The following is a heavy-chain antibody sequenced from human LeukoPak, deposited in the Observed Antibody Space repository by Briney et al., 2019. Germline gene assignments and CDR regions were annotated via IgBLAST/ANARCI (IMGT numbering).Heavy chain of an antibody. CDR2: ISGSGGGT. V-gene: IGHV3-23*01. J-gene: IGHJ5*01. CDR1: GFTFSSYA. CDR3: AKYAVAGADNWFDS. D-gene: IGHD6-19*01. Sequence: GGSLRLSCAASGFTFSSYAMSWVRQAPGQGQEWFSGISGSGGGTYYADSVKGRITISRNNSKKTLYLQMNSLRAEDTAVYYCAKYAVAGADNWFDSGGQGTLVTVSS.